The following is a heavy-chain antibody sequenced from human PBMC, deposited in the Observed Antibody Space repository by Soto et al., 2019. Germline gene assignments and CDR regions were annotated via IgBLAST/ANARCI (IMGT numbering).Heavy chain of an antibody. J-gene: IGHJ4*02. D-gene: IGHD3-16*01. V-gene: IGHV3-74*01. Sequence: PGGSLRLSCAASGFTLSTYWMHWVRQVPGKGLVWVSRINTDGSSTNYADSVKGRFTISRDNAKNTLYLQMNSLRADDTALYYCARDWGGLAFDYWGQGTLVTVSS. CDR3: ARDWGGLAFDY. CDR2: INTDGSST. CDR1: GFTLSTYW.